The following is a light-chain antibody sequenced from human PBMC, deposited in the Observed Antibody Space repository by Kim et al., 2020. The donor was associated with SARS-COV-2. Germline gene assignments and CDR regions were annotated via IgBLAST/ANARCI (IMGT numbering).Light chain of an antibody. CDR1: TGQSNYF. CDR3: ETWDSNIQV. Sequence: SVKLTCTLTTGQSNYFIALHQQQPGKAPRFLMKVEGSGSYNKGGGVPDRFSGSRSGSDRYLIISNLQSEDEADYYCETWDSNIQVFGGGTQLTVL. V-gene: IGLV4-60*03. CDR2: VEGSGSY. J-gene: IGLJ3*02.